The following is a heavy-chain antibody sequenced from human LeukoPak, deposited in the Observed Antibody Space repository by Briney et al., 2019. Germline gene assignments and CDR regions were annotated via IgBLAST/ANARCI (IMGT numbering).Heavy chain of an antibody. V-gene: IGHV3-7*01. CDR2: IKQDGSDK. D-gene: IGHD2-21*01. CDR1: GFTFSTYW. CDR3: ARIGVAYYYYMDV. Sequence: GGSLRLSCAASGFTFSTYWMTWVRQAPGKGLEWVANIKQDGSDKYYVDPVKGRFTISRDNAKNSLYLQMNSLRAEDTAVYYCARIGVAYYYYMDVWGKGTTVTVSS. J-gene: IGHJ6*03.